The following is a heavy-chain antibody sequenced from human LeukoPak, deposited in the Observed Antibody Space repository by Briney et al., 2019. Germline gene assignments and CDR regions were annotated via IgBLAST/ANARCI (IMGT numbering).Heavy chain of an antibody. CDR1: GFSLSRYG. CDR3: LNYYGSGSYGLY. Sequence: GRSLRLSCAASGFSLSRYGMTWVRQAPGKGLEWVSTINDGGSSPYYADSVKGRFTISRDNSKNTVYLQMNSLRAEDTATYYCLNYYGSGSYGLYWGQGTLVTVSS. J-gene: IGHJ4*02. D-gene: IGHD3-10*01. CDR2: INDGGSSP. V-gene: IGHV3-23*01.